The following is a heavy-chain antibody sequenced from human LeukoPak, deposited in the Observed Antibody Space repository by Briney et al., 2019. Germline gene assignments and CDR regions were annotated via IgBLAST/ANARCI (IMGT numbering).Heavy chain of an antibody. J-gene: IGHJ2*01. CDR1: GFTFSSYW. D-gene: IGHD1-26*01. CDR3: AKDRTVGASYWYFDL. V-gene: IGHV3-7*03. CDR2: IKQDGSEK. Sequence: GGSLRLSCAASGFTFSSYWMSWVRQAPGKGLEWVANIKQDGSEKYYVDSVKGRFTISRDSSRNTLFLHMNTLRAEDTAIYYCAKDRTVGASYWYFDLWGRGTLVTVSS.